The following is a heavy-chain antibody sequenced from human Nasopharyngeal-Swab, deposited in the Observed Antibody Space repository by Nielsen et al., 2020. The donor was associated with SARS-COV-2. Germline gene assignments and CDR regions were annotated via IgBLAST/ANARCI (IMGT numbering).Heavy chain of an antibody. V-gene: IGHV3-9*01. CDR1: GFTFDDYA. CDR2: ISWNSGSI. CDR3: AKGDGLGATTASFDY. Sequence: SLKISCAASGFTFDDYAMHWVRQAPGKDLEWVSGISWNSGSIGYADSVKGRFTISRDNAKNSLYLQMNSLRAEDTALYYCAKGDGLGATTASFDYWGQGTLVTVSS. D-gene: IGHD5-24*01. J-gene: IGHJ4*02.